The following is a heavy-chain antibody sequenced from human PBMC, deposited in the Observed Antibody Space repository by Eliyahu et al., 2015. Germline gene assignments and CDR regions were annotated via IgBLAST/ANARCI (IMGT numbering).Heavy chain of an antibody. D-gene: IGHD1-26*01. CDR2: IKSITNDGTT. V-gene: IGHV3-15*01. J-gene: IGHJ4*02. CDR3: ATGGIVGATERWGGFDY. CDR1: GFPFADAW. Sequence: EVHLVESGGGLVKPGGSLRLSCTLSGFPFADAWMXWVRQAPGKGLEWVGRIKSITNDGTTAYAAPVKGRFTISRDDSQSTLYLQMNSLKPDDTAVYFCATGGIVGATERWGGFDYWGQGSLGHRLL.